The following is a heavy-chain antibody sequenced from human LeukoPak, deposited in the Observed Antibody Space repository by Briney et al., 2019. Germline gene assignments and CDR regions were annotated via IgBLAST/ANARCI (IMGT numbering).Heavy chain of an antibody. Sequence: GASVKVSCKASGYTFTGYYMHWVRQAPGQGLEWMGWINPNSGGTNYAQKFQGRVTMTRDTSISTAYMELSRLRSDDTAVYYCARAGITMVQGAEFDYWGQGTLVTVSS. CDR3: ARAGITMVQGAEFDY. V-gene: IGHV1-2*02. J-gene: IGHJ4*02. D-gene: IGHD3-10*01. CDR1: GYTFTGYY. CDR2: INPNSGGT.